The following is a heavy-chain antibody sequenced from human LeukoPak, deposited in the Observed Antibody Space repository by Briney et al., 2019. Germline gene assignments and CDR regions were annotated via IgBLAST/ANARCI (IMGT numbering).Heavy chain of an antibody. CDR2: IIPIFGTE. CDR1: GGTFSSYA. CDR3: ARDSGHSSGWYGIYYYMDV. Sequence: AVKVSCKASGGTFSSYAISGVRQPPAQGLEGVGVIIPIFGTENYAQKFQGRVTINADKSTSTAYMELSSLRSEDTAVYYCARDSGHSSGWYGIYYYMDVWGKGTTVTVSS. V-gene: IGHV1-69*06. D-gene: IGHD6-19*01. J-gene: IGHJ6*03.